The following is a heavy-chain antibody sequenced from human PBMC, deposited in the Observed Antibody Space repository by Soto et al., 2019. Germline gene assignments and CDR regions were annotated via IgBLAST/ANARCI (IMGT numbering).Heavy chain of an antibody. Sequence: SETLSLTCTGADDSISEYSWSWIRQPPGKGLEWIGNIYYSGSTNYNASLKSRVTKSVDTSKNQFSLKLTSVTAADTAVYYCARDRGSRSYAMDVWGQGTTVTVSS. CDR1: DDSISEYS. CDR2: IYYSGST. CDR3: ARDRGSRSYAMDV. V-gene: IGHV4-59*01. J-gene: IGHJ6*02. D-gene: IGHD1-26*01.